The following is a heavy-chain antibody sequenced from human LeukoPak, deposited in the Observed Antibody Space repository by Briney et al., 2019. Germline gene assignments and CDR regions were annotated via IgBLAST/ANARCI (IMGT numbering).Heavy chain of an antibody. Sequence: GGSLRLSCAASGFTFSDFWMSWVRQAPGKGLECVASTNEAGGDKYYVDSVKGRFTISRDNAKSSSYLQMNSLRDEDTAVYFCARALWNSGCVWGQGTLVTVSS. CDR1: GFTFSDFW. CDR2: TNEAGGDK. D-gene: IGHD1-7*01. CDR3: ARALWNSGCV. V-gene: IGHV3-7*03. J-gene: IGHJ4*02.